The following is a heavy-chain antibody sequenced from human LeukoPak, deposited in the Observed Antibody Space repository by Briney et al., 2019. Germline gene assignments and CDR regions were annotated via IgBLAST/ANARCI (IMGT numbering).Heavy chain of an antibody. Sequence: SQTLSLTCTVSGGSISSGSYYWSWIRQPAGKGLEWIGRIYTSGSTNYNPSLKSRVTISVDTSKNQFSLKLSSVTAADTAVYYCASGRGYGSVLDYWGQGTLVTVSS. V-gene: IGHV4-61*02. J-gene: IGHJ4*02. CDR2: IYTSGST. CDR3: ASGRGYGSVLDY. D-gene: IGHD1-26*01. CDR1: GGSISSGSYY.